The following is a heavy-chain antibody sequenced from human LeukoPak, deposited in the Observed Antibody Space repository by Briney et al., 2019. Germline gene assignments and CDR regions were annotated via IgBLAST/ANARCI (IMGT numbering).Heavy chain of an antibody. CDR1: AFTFSSYS. D-gene: IGHD5-12*01. Sequence: GGSLRLSCAASAFTFSSYSMNWVRQAPGKGLEWVSYISSSSSIYYADSVKGRFTISRDNARNSLYLQMNSLRAEDTALYYCAKVKEGGYDSYDAFGIWGQGTMVTVSS. J-gene: IGHJ3*02. CDR3: AKVKEGGYDSYDAFGI. CDR2: ISSSSSI. V-gene: IGHV3-48*04.